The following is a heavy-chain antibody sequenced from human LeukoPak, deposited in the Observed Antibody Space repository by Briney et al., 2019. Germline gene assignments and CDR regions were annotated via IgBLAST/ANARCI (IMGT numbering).Heavy chain of an antibody. CDR3: ARNPTSKTMSRDSFDI. CDR2: ISHTGTT. D-gene: IGHD3-10*02. Sequence: SETLSLTCSVSGGSISSRSYYWGWIRQPPGKGLEWIGEISHTGTTHSNPSLKSRVTISVDTPKNQFSLRLTSVTAADTAVYYCARNPTSKTMSRDSFDIWGQGTFVTVSS. J-gene: IGHJ3*02. CDR1: GGSISSRSYY. V-gene: IGHV4-39*07.